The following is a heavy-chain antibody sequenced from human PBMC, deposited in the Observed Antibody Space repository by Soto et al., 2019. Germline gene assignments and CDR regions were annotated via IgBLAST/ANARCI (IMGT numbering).Heavy chain of an antibody. CDR2: IIPFFGSP. J-gene: IGHJ4*02. CDR1: GGTLSSHA. V-gene: IGHV1-69*12. CDR3: ETDLDRPSTPD. D-gene: IGHD2-2*01. Sequence: QVQLVQSGAEVKKPGSSVRVSCKASGGTLSSHAVSWVRQAPGQGLEWMGGIIPFFGSPNYAQKFQGRVTITADPATDRRYMQLSILTSEGTAMFHCETDLDRPSTPDWGQGTLVTV.